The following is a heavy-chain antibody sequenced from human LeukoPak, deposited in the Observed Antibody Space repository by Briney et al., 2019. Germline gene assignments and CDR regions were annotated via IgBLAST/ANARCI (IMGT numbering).Heavy chain of an antibody. CDR3: AHSRTSAWPTPYNYFDP. V-gene: IGHV2-5*01. D-gene: IGHD6-19*01. CDR1: GFSLSTNGVG. Sequence: SGPTLVKPTQTLTLTCTFSGFSLSTNGVGVGWIRQPPGKALEWLALLYWNDYKYYSPSLKSRLSITRDTSKNQVVLTLTNMDPVDTATYFCAHSRTSAWPTPYNYFDPWGQGTLFTVSS. J-gene: IGHJ5*02. CDR2: LYWNDYK.